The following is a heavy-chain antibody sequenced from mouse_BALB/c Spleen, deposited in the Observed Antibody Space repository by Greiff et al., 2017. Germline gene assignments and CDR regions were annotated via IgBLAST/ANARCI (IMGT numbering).Heavy chain of an antibody. CDR2: ISYSGST. CDR3: ARYLDGLGAY. D-gene: IGHD2-3*01. J-gene: IGHJ3*01. CDR1: GDSITSGY. Sequence: EVMLVESGPSLVKPSQTLSLTCSVTGDSITSGYWNWIRKFPGNKLEYMGYISYSGSTYYNPSLKSRISITRDTSKNQYYLQLNSVTTEDTATYYCARYLDGLGAYWGQGTLVTVSA. V-gene: IGHV3-8*02.